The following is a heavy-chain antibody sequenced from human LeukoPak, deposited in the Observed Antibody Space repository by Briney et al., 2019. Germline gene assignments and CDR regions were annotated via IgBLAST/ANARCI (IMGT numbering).Heavy chain of an antibody. CDR3: ARGRGRTTLTTGFDY. CDR2: IRYDGSNK. Sequence: GGSLRLSCAASGFTFSSHGMNWVRQAPGKGLEWVAFIRYDGSNKYYADSVKGRFTISRDNSKYTLYLQMNSLRGEDTAVYYCARGRGRTTLTTGFDYWGQGTLVTVSS. CDR1: GFTFSSHG. J-gene: IGHJ4*02. V-gene: IGHV3-30*02. D-gene: IGHD4-17*01.